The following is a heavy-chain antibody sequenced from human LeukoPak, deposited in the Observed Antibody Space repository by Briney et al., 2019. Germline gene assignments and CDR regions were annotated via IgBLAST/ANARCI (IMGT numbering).Heavy chain of an antibody. CDR2: ISGSGGST. V-gene: IGHV3-23*01. CDR3: AKGYGSSSPYYYYYMDV. CDR1: GFTFSSYA. Sequence: GGSLRLSCAACGFTFSSYAMSWVRQAPGKGLEWVSAISGSGGSTYYADSVKGRFTISRDNSKNTLYLQMNSLRAEDTAVYYCAKGYGSSSPYYYYYMDVWGKGTTVTVSS. J-gene: IGHJ6*03. D-gene: IGHD6-6*01.